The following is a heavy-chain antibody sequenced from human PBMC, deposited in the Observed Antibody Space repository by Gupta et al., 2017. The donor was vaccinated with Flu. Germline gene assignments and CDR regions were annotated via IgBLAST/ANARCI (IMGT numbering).Heavy chain of an antibody. CDR3: ARVGGDYGYFDY. CDR1: GFTVTSYW. Sequence: EVQLVVSGGGLVQPGGSLRLSCAASGFTVTSYWMRWVRQAPGKGLEWVAKIKQDGSEAYYVDSLKCRFSVSRDNAKNSLHLQMNSLRAEDTAVYYCARVGGDYGYFDYWGQGTLVTVSS. CDR2: IKQDGSEA. V-gene: IGHV3-7*03. D-gene: IGHD3-10*01. J-gene: IGHJ4*02.